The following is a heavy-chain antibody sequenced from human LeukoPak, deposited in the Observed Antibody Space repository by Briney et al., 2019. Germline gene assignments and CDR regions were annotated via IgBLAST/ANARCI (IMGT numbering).Heavy chain of an antibody. CDR1: GFTFNSYG. J-gene: IGHJ3*02. Sequence: GGSLRLSCAASGFTFNSYGMHWVRQAPGKGLEWVAFIRYDGSKSYFADSVKGRFAPSRDNSKNTLYLQMSSLRPEDTAVYFCAKDGGSGNYFAFDIWGQGTMVTVSS. CDR2: IRYDGSKS. CDR3: AKDGGSGNYFAFDI. D-gene: IGHD1-26*01. V-gene: IGHV3-30*02.